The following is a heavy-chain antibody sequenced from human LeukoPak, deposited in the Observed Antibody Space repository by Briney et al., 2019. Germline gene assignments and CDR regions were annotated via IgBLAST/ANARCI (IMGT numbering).Heavy chain of an antibody. CDR3: ASVKRPFCFDP. V-gene: IGHV4-4*07. Sequence: PSETLSLTCTVSAGSISSYYWSWIRQPPGKGLEWIGRIYTSGSTNYNPSLTSRVTISVDTSKNQFSLTLTPFTAADTAAHYSASVKRPFCFDPWGQGTLVTVSS. J-gene: IGHJ5*02. CDR1: AGSISSYY. CDR2: IYTSGST.